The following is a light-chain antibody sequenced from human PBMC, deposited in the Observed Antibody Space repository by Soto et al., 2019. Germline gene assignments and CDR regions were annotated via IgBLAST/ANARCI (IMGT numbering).Light chain of an antibody. CDR1: QDISTN. V-gene: IGKV1-33*01. J-gene: IGKJ3*01. CDR3: QHFDNLPLS. CDR2: DAS. Sequence: DIQMTQSPPSLSASVGDRVTITCQASQDISTNLNWYQQKLGKAPKLLIYDASNLETGVPSRFSGSGSGTHFTFTITSLQPEDSATYYCQHFDNLPLSFGPGTKVHIK.